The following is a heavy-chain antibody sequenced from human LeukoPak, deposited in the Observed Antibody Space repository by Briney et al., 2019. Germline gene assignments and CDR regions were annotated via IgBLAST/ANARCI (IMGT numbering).Heavy chain of an antibody. CDR3: ARGRVDYDSSGYYPYFDY. V-gene: IGHV4-39*01. Sequence: SETLSLTCTVSGGSISSSSYYWGWIRQPPGKGLEWIGSIYYSGSTYYNPSLKSRVTISVDTSKNQFSLKLSSVTAADTAVYYCARGRVDYDSSGYYPYFDYWGQGTPVTVSS. CDR2: IYYSGST. D-gene: IGHD3-22*01. J-gene: IGHJ4*02. CDR1: GGSISSSSYY.